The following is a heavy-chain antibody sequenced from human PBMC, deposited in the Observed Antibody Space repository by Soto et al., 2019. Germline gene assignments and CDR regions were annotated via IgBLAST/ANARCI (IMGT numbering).Heavy chain of an antibody. Sequence: PSETLSLTCTVSGVSINNSSYYWGWIRQPPGKGLEWIGSIYYSGSTYYNPSLKSRVSIFVDTSKNQLSLKLSSVTAADTSVYYCARAQTYDFDSSGYYAWIVPWGPGTLVNVSS. CDR3: ARAQTYDFDSSGYYAWIVP. D-gene: IGHD3-22*01. J-gene: IGHJ5*02. V-gene: IGHV4-39*01. CDR2: IYYSGST. CDR1: GVSINNSSYY.